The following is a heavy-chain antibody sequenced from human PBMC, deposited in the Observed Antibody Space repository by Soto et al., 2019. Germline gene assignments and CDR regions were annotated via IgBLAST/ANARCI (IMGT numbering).Heavy chain of an antibody. D-gene: IGHD2-21*02. CDR1: GFTFSSYS. V-gene: IGHV3-48*04. CDR3: ARVRIVVVTTYPGDYYGMDV. Sequence: PGGSLRLSCAASGFTFSSYSMNWVRQAPGKGLEWVSYISSSGSTIYYADSVKGRFTISRDNAKNSLYLQMNGLRAEDTAVYYCARVRIVVVTTYPGDYYGMDVWGQGTTVTVSS. CDR2: ISSSGSTI. J-gene: IGHJ6*02.